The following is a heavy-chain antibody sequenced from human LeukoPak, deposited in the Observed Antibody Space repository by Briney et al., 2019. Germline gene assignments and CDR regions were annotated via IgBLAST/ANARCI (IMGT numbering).Heavy chain of an antibody. V-gene: IGHV4-59*01. D-gene: IGHD3-22*01. CDR1: GGFISSYY. Sequence: PSETLSLTCTVSGGFISSYYWSWIRQPPGKGLEWIGYIYYSGSTNYNPSLKSRVTISVDTSKNQFSLKLSSVTAADTAVYYCARAYYYDSSGFDDWGQGTLVTVSS. CDR2: IYYSGST. CDR3: ARAYYYDSSGFDD. J-gene: IGHJ1*01.